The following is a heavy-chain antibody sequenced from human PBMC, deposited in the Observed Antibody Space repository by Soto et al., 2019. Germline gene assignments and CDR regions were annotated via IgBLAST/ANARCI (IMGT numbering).Heavy chain of an antibody. V-gene: IGHV3-66*01. J-gene: IGHJ6*02. D-gene: IGHD3-10*01. Sequence: EVPLVESGGGLVQPGGSLRLSCAGSALTASKNYMSWVRQPPGKGLEWVSVIYSGGTTYYADSVKDRFSICRDNSKSTLYLQMDNLRAGDTAVYYCARGGSGSDWDYYGIDVWGQGTTVTVSS. CDR1: ALTASKNY. CDR2: IYSGGTT. CDR3: ARGGSGSDWDYYGIDV.